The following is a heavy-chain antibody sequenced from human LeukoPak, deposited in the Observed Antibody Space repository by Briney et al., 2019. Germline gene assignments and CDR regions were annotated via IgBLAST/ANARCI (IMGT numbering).Heavy chain of an antibody. Sequence: SVKVSCKASGGTFSSYAISWVRQASGQGLEWMGGIIPIFGTANYAQKFQGRVTITADESTSTAYTELSSLRSEDTAVYYCARASTYSSGWFDYWGQGTLVTVSS. V-gene: IGHV1-69*13. CDR3: ARASTYSSGWFDY. CDR2: IIPIFGTA. D-gene: IGHD6-19*01. CDR1: GGTFSSYA. J-gene: IGHJ4*02.